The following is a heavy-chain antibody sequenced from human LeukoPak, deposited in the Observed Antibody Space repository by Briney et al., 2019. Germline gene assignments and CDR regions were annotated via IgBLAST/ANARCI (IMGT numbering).Heavy chain of an antibody. CDR1: GYTFTSYA. D-gene: IGHD3-9*01. V-gene: IGHV7-4-1*02. CDR3: ARVNFVAIRTDILTGYYSGDPRLYYYYYYMDV. Sequence: ASVKVSCKASGYTFTSYAMNWVRQAPGQGLEWMGWINTNTGNPKYAQGFTGRFVFSLDTSVSTAYLQISSLKAEDTAVYYCARVNFVAIRTDILTGYYSGDPRLYYYYYYMDVWGKGTTVTVSS. J-gene: IGHJ6*03. CDR2: INTNTGNP.